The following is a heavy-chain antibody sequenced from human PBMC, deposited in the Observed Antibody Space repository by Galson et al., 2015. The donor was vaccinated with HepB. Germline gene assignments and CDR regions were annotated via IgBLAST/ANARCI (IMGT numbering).Heavy chain of an antibody. CDR3: AKDWSIAAAGTG. J-gene: IGHJ4*02. V-gene: IGHV3-23*01. D-gene: IGHD6-13*01. CDR1: GFTFSNSA. Sequence: SLRLSCAASGFTFSNSAMSWVRQAPGKGLEWVSGISGSGGSTYYADSVKGRFTISRDNSKNTLYLQMNSLRAEDTAVYYCAKDWSIAAAGTGWGQGTLVTVSS. CDR2: ISGSGGST.